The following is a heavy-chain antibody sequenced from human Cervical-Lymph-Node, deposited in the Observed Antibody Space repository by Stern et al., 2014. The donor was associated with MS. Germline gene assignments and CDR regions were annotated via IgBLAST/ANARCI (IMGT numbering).Heavy chain of an antibody. J-gene: IGHJ6*02. V-gene: IGHV3-30*18. Sequence: VQLVESGGGVVQPGRSLRLSCAASGFTFSSYGMHWVRQAPGKGLEWVAVISYDGSNKYYADSVKGRFTISRDNSKNTLYLQMNSLRTEDTAVYYCAKDGTVTTSAYYYYGMDVWGPGTTVTVSS. CDR2: ISYDGSNK. CDR1: GFTFSSYG. D-gene: IGHD4-11*01. CDR3: AKDGTVTTSAYYYYGMDV.